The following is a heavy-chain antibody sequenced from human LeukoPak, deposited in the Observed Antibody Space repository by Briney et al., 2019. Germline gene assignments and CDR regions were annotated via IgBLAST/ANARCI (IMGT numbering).Heavy chain of an antibody. CDR3: ASSFLGYCSGGSCYSNYYYYGMDV. J-gene: IGHJ6*02. D-gene: IGHD2-15*01. V-gene: IGHV1-69*13. CDR2: IIPIFGTA. Sequence: SVKVSCKASGGTFSSYAIGWVRQAPGQGLEWMGGIIPIFGTANYAQKFQGRVTITADESTSTAYMELSSLRSEDTAVYYCASSFLGYCSGGSCYSNYYYYGMDVWGQGTTVTVSS. CDR1: GGTFSSYA.